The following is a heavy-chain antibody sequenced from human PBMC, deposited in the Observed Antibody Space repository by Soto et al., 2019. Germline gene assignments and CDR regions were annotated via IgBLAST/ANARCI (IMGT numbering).Heavy chain of an antibody. D-gene: IGHD2-15*01. CDR3: ARDSASPRLYCSGGSCYSDYYYYGMDV. Sequence: QVQLVQSGAEVKKPGSSVKVSCKASGGTFSSYAISWVRQAPGQGLEWMGGIIPIFGTANYAQKFRGRVTITADESTSTAYMELSSLRSEDTAVYYCARDSASPRLYCSGGSCYSDYYYYGMDVWGQGTTVTVSS. J-gene: IGHJ6*02. CDR2: IIPIFGTA. CDR1: GGTFSSYA. V-gene: IGHV1-69*01.